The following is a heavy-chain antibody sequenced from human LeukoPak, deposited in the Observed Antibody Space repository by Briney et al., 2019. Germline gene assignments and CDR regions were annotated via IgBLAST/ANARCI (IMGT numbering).Heavy chain of an antibody. Sequence: KPSETLSLTRTVSGGSISSSSYYWGWIRQPPGKGLEWIGSIYYSGSTYYNPSLKSRVTISVDTSKNQFSLKLSSVTAADTAVYYCARLKVRGVFYYYYMDVWGKGTTVTVSS. V-gene: IGHV4-39*01. D-gene: IGHD3-10*01. CDR2: IYYSGST. CDR1: GGSISSSSYY. CDR3: ARLKVRGVFYYYYMDV. J-gene: IGHJ6*03.